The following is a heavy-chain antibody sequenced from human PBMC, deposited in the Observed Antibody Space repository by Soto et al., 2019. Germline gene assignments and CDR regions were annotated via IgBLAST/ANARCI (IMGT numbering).Heavy chain of an antibody. J-gene: IGHJ6*01. Sequence: PAQTLSLSCDISGDSVSSNRAAWNWIRQCPSRGLEWLGRTSYRSKWYNDYAVSVKSRITINPDTSKNQFSLQLNSVTPEDTAVYYCARHARENNSSSGDYYYGMDV. CDR2: TSYRSKWYN. CDR1: GDSVSSNRAA. D-gene: IGHD6-6*01. V-gene: IGHV6-1*01. CDR3: ARHARENNSSSGDYYYGMDV.